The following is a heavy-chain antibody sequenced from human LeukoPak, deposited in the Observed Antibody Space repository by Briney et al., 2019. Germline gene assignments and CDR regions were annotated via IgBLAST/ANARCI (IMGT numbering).Heavy chain of an antibody. Sequence: PGGSLRLSCAASGFTFSWYWMYWVRQVPGKGLGWVSRISSDGSTNYADSVQGRFTISRDNAKNTLYLQVNNLRAEDTAVYYCARGPSSNWSGLDFWGQGTLLTVSS. CDR3: ARGPSSNWSGLDF. CDR2: ISSDGST. J-gene: IGHJ4*02. D-gene: IGHD6-13*01. V-gene: IGHV3-74*01. CDR1: GFTFSWYW.